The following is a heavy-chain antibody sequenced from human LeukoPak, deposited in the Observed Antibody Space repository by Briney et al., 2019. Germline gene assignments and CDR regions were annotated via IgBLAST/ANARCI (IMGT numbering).Heavy chain of an antibody. CDR2: IGSSSSHT. J-gene: IGHJ6*03. Sequence: GGSLRLSCAASGFTFSTNSMNWVRQAPGKGLEWVSSIGSSSSHTFYADSVKGRFTISRDNAQNSVYLHMNSLRAEDTAVYYCAKDLTAVATPYYHHYLDVWGKGTTVTVSS. CDR1: GFTFSTNS. CDR3: AKDLTAVATPYYHHYLDV. D-gene: IGHD4-23*01. V-gene: IGHV3-21*01.